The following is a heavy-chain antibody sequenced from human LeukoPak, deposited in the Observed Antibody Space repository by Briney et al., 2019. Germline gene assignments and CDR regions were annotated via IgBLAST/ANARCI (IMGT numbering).Heavy chain of an antibody. CDR3: ASSWEAAAGPLGAFDI. D-gene: IGHD6-13*01. Sequence: PSETLSLTCTVSGDSISSSNYYWGWIRQPPGKGLEWIGTIYYTGSTYYNPSLKSRVTISVDTSKNQFSLKLSSGTAADTAVYYCASSWEAAAGPLGAFDIWGQGTMVTVSS. J-gene: IGHJ3*02. CDR1: GDSISSSNYY. V-gene: IGHV4-39*07. CDR2: IYYTGST.